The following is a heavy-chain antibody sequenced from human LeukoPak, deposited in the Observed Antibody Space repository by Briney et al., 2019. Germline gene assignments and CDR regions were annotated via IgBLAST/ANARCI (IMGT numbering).Heavy chain of an antibody. CDR3: ARGGDCSGGSCNNWFDP. CDR2: IYYSGST. CDR1: GGSISSYY. Sequence: SETLSLTCTVSGGSISSYYWSWIRQPPGKGLEWIGYIYYSGSTNYNPSLKSRVTISVDTSKTQFSLKLSSVTAADTAVYYCARGGDCSGGSCNNWFDPWGQGTLVTVSS. J-gene: IGHJ5*02. V-gene: IGHV4-59*01. D-gene: IGHD2-15*01.